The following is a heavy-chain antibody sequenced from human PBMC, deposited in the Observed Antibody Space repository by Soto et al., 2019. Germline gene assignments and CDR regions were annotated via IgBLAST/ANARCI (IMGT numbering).Heavy chain of an antibody. CDR3: ARSVAVPGAHIDY. Sequence: TLSETLSLTCSVSGGSISGSYWSWIRQSPGKGLEWLGYVYYTGSTNYSPSLRSRVSISVDTSKNEFSLRLSSVTAADTAVYFCARSVAVPGAHIDYWGQGTQVAVSS. D-gene: IGHD6-19*01. J-gene: IGHJ4*02. V-gene: IGHV4-59*01. CDR2: VYYTGST. CDR1: GGSISGSY.